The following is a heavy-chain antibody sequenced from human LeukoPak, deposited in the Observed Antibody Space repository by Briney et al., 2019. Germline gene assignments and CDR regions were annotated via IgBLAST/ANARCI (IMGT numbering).Heavy chain of an antibody. D-gene: IGHD4-17*01. J-gene: IGHJ4*02. CDR1: GGSISSGSYY. V-gene: IGHV4-61*02. Sequence: SETLSLTCTVSGGSISSGSYYWSWIRQPAGKGLEWIGRIYTSGSTNYNPSLKSRVTISVDTSKNQFSLKLSSVTAADTAVYYCATWSAYGDFGFDYWGQGTLVTVSS. CDR2: IYTSGST. CDR3: ATWSAYGDFGFDY.